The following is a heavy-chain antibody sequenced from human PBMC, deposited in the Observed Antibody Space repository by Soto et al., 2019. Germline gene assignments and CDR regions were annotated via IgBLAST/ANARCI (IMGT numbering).Heavy chain of an antibody. CDR2: ISSSSSTI. D-gene: IGHD3-3*01. CDR3: ARDPARGDDFWSGYSLKGYYGMDV. V-gene: IGHV3-48*02. J-gene: IGHJ6*02. Sequence: GGSLILSCAASEFNFRSYSMNWVRQDPGKGLEWVSYISSSSSTIYYADSVKGRFTISRDNAKNSLYLQMNSLRDEDTAVYYCARDPARGDDFWSGYSLKGYYGMDVWGQGTTVTVSS. CDR1: EFNFRSYS.